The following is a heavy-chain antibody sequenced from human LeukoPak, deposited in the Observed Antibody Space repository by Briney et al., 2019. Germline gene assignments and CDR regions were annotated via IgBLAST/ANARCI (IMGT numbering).Heavy chain of an antibody. CDR2: INHSGST. CDR1: GGSFSGYY. J-gene: IGHJ5*02. V-gene: IGHV4-34*01. D-gene: IGHD5-24*01. CDR3: ARVGWLQLESWFDP. Sequence: PSETLSLTCAVYGGSFSGYYWSWIRQPPGKGLEWIGEINHSGSTNYNPSLESRVTISVDTSKNQFSLKLSSVTAADTAVYYCARVGWLQLESWFDPWGQGTLVTVSS.